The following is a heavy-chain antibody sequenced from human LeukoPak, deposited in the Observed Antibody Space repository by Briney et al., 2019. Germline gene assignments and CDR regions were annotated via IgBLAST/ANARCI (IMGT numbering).Heavy chain of an antibody. V-gene: IGHV3-23*01. CDR2: ISGSGGST. Sequence: PGGSLRLSCASSGFTFTTYVMQWVRQAPGKGLEWVSAISGSGGSTYYADSVKGRFTISRDNSKNTLYLQMNSLRAEDTAVYYCAKLDEDIVVVPAATLDYWGQGTLVTVSS. CDR3: AKLDEDIVVVPAATLDY. CDR1: GFTFTTYV. D-gene: IGHD2-2*01. J-gene: IGHJ4*02.